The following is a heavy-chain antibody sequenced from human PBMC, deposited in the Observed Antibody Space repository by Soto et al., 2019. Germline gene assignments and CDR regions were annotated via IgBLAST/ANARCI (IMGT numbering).Heavy chain of an antibody. D-gene: IGHD3-3*01. CDR2: INAGNGNT. V-gene: IGHV1-3*01. J-gene: IGHJ5*02. CDR1: GYTFTSYA. CDR3: ARGREDDFWSGLNWFDP. Sequence: ASVTVSCKASGYTFTSYAMHWVRQAPGQRLEWMGWINAGNGNTKYSQKFQGRVTITRDTSASTAYMELSSLRSEDTAVYYCARGREDDFWSGLNWFDPWGQGTLVTVSS.